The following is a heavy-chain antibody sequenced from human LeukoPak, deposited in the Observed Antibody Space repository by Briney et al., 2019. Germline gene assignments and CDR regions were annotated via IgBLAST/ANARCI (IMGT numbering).Heavy chain of an antibody. J-gene: IGHJ6*02. CDR3: AKRSGGRSAATNSDYYYAMDV. D-gene: IGHD3-10*01. CDR2: IKHDGNWK. Sequence: GGSLRLSCAASGSTFGNYYMSWVRQAPGKGLEWVANIKHDGNWKFYADSVKGRFTVSRDNAKNFLYLQMNGLKAEDTALYYCAKRSGGRSAATNSDYYYAMDVWGQGTTVIVSS. V-gene: IGHV3-7*03. CDR1: GSTFGNYY.